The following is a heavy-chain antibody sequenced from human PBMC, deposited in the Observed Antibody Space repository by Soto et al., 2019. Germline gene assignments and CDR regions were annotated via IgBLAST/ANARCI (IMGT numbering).Heavy chain of an antibody. J-gene: IGHJ5*02. Sequence: SETLSLTCTVSGGSISSSSYYWGWIRQPPGKGLEWIGSIYYSGSTYYNPSLKSRVTISVDTSKNQFSLKLSSVTAADTAVYYCARRPPYYDFWSGDWFDPWGQGTLVTVSS. CDR3: ARRPPYYDFWSGDWFDP. CDR1: GGSISSSSYY. D-gene: IGHD3-3*01. V-gene: IGHV4-39*01. CDR2: IYYSGST.